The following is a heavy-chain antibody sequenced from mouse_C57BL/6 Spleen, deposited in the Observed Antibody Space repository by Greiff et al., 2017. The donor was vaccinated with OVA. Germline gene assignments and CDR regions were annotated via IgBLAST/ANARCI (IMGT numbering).Heavy chain of an antibody. CDR1: GYTFTSYW. V-gene: IGHV1-50*01. Sequence: QVQLQQPGAELVKPGASVKLSCKASGYTFTSYWMQWVKQRPGQGLEWIGEIDPSDSYTNYNQKFKGKATLTVDTSSSTAYMQLSSLTSEDSAVYYCARGDPITTVEAYWGQGTLVTVSA. CDR3: ARGDPITTVEAY. D-gene: IGHD1-1*01. CDR2: IDPSDSYT. J-gene: IGHJ3*01.